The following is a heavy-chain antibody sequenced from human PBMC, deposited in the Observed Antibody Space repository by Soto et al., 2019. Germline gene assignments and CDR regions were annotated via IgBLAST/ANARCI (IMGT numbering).Heavy chain of an antibody. J-gene: IGHJ5*02. CDR1: GFTFSNYA. CDR3: ERDCGHWRGHPYYGSNWFDP. D-gene: IGHD3-10*01. V-gene: IGHV3-23*01. CDR2: ISGSGAGT. Sequence: EVQLLESGGGLVQPGGSLRLSCAASGFTFSNYAMSWVRQAPGKGLEWVSAISGSGAGTYYADSVKGRFTISRDNSKNTVYLQMNSLRAEDTAVYYCERDCGHWRGHPYYGSNWFDPWGQGTPVTVSS.